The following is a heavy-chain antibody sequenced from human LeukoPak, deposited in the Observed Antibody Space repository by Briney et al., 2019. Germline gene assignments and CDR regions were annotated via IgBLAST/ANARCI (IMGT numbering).Heavy chain of an antibody. Sequence: ASVKVSCKASGYTFTGYYMHWVRQAPGQGLEWMGWINPNSGGTNYAQKFQGRVTMTRDTSISTAYMELSRLRSDDTAVYYCARGDRITIFGVVKPEPPSYCFDYWGQGTLVTVSS. CDR3: ARGDRITIFGVVKPEPPSYCFDY. J-gene: IGHJ4*02. D-gene: IGHD3-3*01. CDR2: INPNSGGT. CDR1: GYTFTGYY. V-gene: IGHV1-2*02.